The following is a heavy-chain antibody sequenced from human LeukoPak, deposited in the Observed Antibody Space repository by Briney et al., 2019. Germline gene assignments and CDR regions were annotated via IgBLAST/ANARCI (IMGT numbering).Heavy chain of an antibody. Sequence: ASVKVSCKASGYTFTSYGISWVRQAPGQGREGMGWISAYNCNTNYAQKLQGTVTMTTDTSTSTAYMELRSLRSDDTAVYYCARDPRYCSGGSCYSDSWFDPWGQGTLVTVSS. CDR1: GYTFTSYG. J-gene: IGHJ5*02. CDR2: ISAYNCNT. D-gene: IGHD2-15*01. V-gene: IGHV1-18*01. CDR3: ARDPRYCSGGSCYSDSWFDP.